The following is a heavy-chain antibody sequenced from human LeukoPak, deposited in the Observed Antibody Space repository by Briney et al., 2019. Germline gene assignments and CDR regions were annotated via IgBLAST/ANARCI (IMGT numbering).Heavy chain of an antibody. V-gene: IGHV4-59*11. CDR3: TTIKRGNIFGYFDF. Sequence: SENLSLNCTVSGGSMTTHHWNWIRQTPGKGLEWIGYVFDSGRTKENPSLKSRVTLSADTSKNQLSLRLSSVTAADTAVYYCTTIKRGNIFGYFDFWGQGILVTVSS. D-gene: IGHD5-18*01. CDR2: VFDSGRT. J-gene: IGHJ4*02. CDR1: GGSMTTHH.